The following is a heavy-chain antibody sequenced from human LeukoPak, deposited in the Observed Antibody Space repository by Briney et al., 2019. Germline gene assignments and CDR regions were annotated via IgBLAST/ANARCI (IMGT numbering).Heavy chain of an antibody. CDR2: ISGSGGGT. Sequence: GGSLRLSCAASGFIFSTYSMNWVRQAPGKGLEWVSSISGSGGGTYYTDSVQGRFTMSRDNSKNTLSLQMNSLRAEDTALYYCAKDKLGAGGQSDYWGQGTLVTVSS. J-gene: IGHJ4*02. CDR1: GFIFSTYS. CDR3: AKDKLGAGGQSDY. V-gene: IGHV3-23*01. D-gene: IGHD6-13*01.